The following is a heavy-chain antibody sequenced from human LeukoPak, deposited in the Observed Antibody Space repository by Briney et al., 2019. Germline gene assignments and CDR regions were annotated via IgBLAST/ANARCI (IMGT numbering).Heavy chain of an antibody. D-gene: IGHD6-19*01. CDR3: ARGLQGIAVAGPGY. CDR1: GYSFTTYW. J-gene: IGHJ4*02. Sequence: AGESLKISCKGSGYSFTTYWIGWMRQMPGKGLEWMGLIYLGESDTRYSASFQGQVNISADKSISTVYLQWSSLKASDSAMYYCARGLQGIAVAGPGYWGQGTLVTVSS. V-gene: IGHV5-51*01. CDR2: IYLGESDT.